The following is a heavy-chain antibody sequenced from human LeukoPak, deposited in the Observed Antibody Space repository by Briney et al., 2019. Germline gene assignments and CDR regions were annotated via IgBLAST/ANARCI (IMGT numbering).Heavy chain of an antibody. Sequence: NAGGSLRLPCAASGFTFSSYSMNWVRQAPGKWLEWVSSISSSGTYVSHEDSVKGRFTISRDNAKNSLSLQMNSLRADDAAVYYCARASSKQLAGYLPDGFDIWGQGTMVTVSS. D-gene: IGHD3-9*01. CDR3: ARASSKQLAGYLPDGFDI. V-gene: IGHV3-21*01. CDR2: ISSSGTYV. J-gene: IGHJ3*02. CDR1: GFTFSSYS.